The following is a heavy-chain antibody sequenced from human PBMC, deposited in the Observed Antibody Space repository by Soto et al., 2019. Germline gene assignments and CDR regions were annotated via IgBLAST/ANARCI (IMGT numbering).Heavy chain of an antibody. V-gene: IGHV4-4*07. CDR1: GGSISSYY. Sequence: PSETLSLTCTVSGGSISSYYWSWIRQPAGKGLEWIGRIYTSGSTNYNPSLKSRVTMSVDTSKNQFSLKLSSVTAADTAVYYCARVTDYYDSSGYYDPWGQGTLVTVSS. J-gene: IGHJ5*02. CDR2: IYTSGST. CDR3: ARVTDYYDSSGYYDP. D-gene: IGHD3-22*01.